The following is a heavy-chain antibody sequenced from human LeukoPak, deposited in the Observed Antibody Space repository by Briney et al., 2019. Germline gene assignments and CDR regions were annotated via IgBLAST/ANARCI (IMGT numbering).Heavy chain of an antibody. CDR2: ISTLKGKT. CDR3: AREGGDYVAGGFYYMDG. J-gene: IGHJ6*03. D-gene: IGHD3-16*01. V-gene: IGHV1-18*01. CDR1: GYTFTNYG. Sequence: ASVTVSCKASGYTFTNYGISSVRQAPGLGLEWMGWISTLKGKTNYAQRLQGRVTMTTDTSTRTVYMELRRLTSDDTAVYYCAREGGDYVAGGFYYMDGWGKGTTVIVSS.